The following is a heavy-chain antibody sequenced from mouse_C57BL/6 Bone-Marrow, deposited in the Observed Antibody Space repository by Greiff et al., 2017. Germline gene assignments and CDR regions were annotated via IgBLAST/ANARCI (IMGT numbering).Heavy chain of an antibody. V-gene: IGHV14-3*01. Sequence: EVQGVESVAELVRPGASVKLSCTASGYNIKNTYMHWVKQRPEQGLEWIGRIDPANGNTKYTPKFQGKANITADTSSTTAYLQLSSLTSEDTAVYFCARWSAFAYWGQGTLVTVSA. CDR1: GYNIKNTY. CDR3: ARWSAFAY. CDR2: IDPANGNT. J-gene: IGHJ3*01.